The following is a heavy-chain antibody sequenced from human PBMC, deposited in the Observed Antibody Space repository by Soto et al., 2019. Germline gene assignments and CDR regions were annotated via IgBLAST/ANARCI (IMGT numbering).Heavy chain of an antibody. J-gene: IGHJ4*02. V-gene: IGHV4-30-4*02. CDR1: GGSISRGDYY. Sequence: SETLSLTCTVSGGSISRGDYYWPWIRQPPGKSMEWIGFIFYTGSPYYNPSLKSRVAISVDTSKNQFSLKLSSVTAADTAVYYCARRYGGNFDYWGQGTLVTVSS. D-gene: IGHD3-16*01. CDR2: IFYTGSP. CDR3: ARRYGGNFDY.